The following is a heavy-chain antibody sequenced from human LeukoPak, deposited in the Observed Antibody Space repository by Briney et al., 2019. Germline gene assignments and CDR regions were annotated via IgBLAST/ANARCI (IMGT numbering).Heavy chain of an antibody. CDR3: ARDLAEATVAGRWFDY. CDR2: ISTSSSYI. J-gene: IGHJ4*02. CDR1: GFTFSSYS. D-gene: IGHD6-19*01. V-gene: IGHV3-21*01. Sequence: GGSLRLSCAASGFTFSSYSMNWVRQAPGKGLEWVSSISTSSSYIYYADSVKGRFTISRDNAKNSLYLQMSSLRAEDTAVYYCARDLAEATVAGRWFDYWGQGTLVTVSS.